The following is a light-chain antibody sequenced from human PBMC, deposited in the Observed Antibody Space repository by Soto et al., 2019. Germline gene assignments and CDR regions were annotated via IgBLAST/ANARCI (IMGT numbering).Light chain of an antibody. Sequence: EIVLTQSSGTLSLSPGERATLSCRASQSVSSSYLAWYQQKPGQAPRLLIYAASSRATGIPDRFSGSGSGTDFTLTISRLEPEDFAVYYCQQYGSSPGTFGGGTKVEIK. CDR2: AAS. V-gene: IGKV3-20*01. J-gene: IGKJ4*01. CDR3: QQYGSSPGT. CDR1: QSVSSSY.